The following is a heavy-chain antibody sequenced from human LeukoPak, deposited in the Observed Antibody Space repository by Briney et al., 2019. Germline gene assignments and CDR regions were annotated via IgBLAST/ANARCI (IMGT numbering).Heavy chain of an antibody. CDR2: IFSGGST. CDR3: ARTLPGSYSDC. Sequence: GGSLRLSCAASGFSVSSNYMSWVRQAPGKGLEWVSVIFSGGSTYYADSVKGRFTISRDDSMNTVYLQLNSLRAEDTAVYYCARTLPGSYSDCWGQGTLVAVS. J-gene: IGHJ4*02. CDR1: GFSVSSNY. D-gene: IGHD7-27*01. V-gene: IGHV3-53*01.